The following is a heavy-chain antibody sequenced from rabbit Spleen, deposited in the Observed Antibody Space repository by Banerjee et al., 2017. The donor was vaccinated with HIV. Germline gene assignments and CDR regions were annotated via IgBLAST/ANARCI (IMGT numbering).Heavy chain of an antibody. V-gene: IGHV1S40*01. CDR1: GIDFSNYNF. CDR3: ARDLIGITGWNFYL. J-gene: IGHJ4*01. D-gene: IGHD7-1*01. CDR2: INTYTGKS. Sequence: QQLEESGGGLVQPGASLTLTCKASGIDFSNYNFMCWVRQAPGKGLEWIACINTYTGKSVYASWATGRFTISRTSSITVTLQMTSLTAADTATYFCARDLIGITGWNFYLWGPGTLVTVS.